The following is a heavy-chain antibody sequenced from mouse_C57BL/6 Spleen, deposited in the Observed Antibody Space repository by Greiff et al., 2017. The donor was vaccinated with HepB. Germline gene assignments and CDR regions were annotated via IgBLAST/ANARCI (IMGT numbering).Heavy chain of an antibody. D-gene: IGHD3-3*01. J-gene: IGHJ3*01. CDR3: ARGGDEGWFAY. Sequence: QVQLQQSGADLARPGASVKMSCKASGYTFTSYTMPWVKQRPGQGLEWIGYINPSSGYTKYNQKFKDQATLTADKSSSTAYMQLSSLTSEDSAVYYCARGGDEGWFAYWGQGTLVTVSA. CDR1: GYTFTSYT. CDR2: INPSSGYT. V-gene: IGHV1-4*01.